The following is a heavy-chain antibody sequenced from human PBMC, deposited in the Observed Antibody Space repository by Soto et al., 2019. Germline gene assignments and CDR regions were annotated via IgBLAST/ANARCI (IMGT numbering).Heavy chain of an antibody. J-gene: IGHJ4*02. Sequence: GSLRLSCAASGXTFSRYSMSWVRQAPGKGLEWVSAISGSGGSTYYADSVKGRFTISRENSKNTLYLQMNSLRAEETAVYYCAKVRRAVAGIHPLFDYWGQGILGTVS. CDR2: ISGSGGST. D-gene: IGHD6-19*01. CDR1: GXTFSRYS. V-gene: IGHV3-23*01. CDR3: AKVRRAVAGIHPLFDY.